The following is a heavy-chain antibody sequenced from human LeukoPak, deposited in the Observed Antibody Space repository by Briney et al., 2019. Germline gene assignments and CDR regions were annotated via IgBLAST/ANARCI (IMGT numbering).Heavy chain of an antibody. Sequence: SETLSLTCTVSGGSISSYYWSWIRQPPGKGLEWIGYIYYSGSTNYNPSLKSRVTISVDTSKNQFSLKLSSVTAADTAVYYCAREGGDGYNYYFDYWGQGTLVTVSS. CDR2: IYYSGST. CDR3: AREGGDGYNYYFDY. CDR1: GGSISSYY. D-gene: IGHD5-24*01. J-gene: IGHJ4*02. V-gene: IGHV4-59*01.